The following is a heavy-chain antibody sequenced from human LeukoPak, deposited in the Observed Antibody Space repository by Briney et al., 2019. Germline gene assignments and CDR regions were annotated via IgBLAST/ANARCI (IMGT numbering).Heavy chain of an antibody. Sequence: GGSLRLSCAASGFTFSNAWMNWVRQAPGKGLEWVGRIKSKTDGGTTDYAAPVKGRFTISRDDSKNTLYLQTNSLKTEDTAVYYCTTYGSGSYYSDLDYWGQGTLVTVSS. CDR3: TTYGSGSYYSDLDY. D-gene: IGHD3-10*01. J-gene: IGHJ4*02. CDR2: IKSKTDGGTT. CDR1: GFTFSNAW. V-gene: IGHV3-15*07.